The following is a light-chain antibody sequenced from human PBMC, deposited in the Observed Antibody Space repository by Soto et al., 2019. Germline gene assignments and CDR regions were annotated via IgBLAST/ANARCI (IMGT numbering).Light chain of an antibody. CDR1: SSVLTYNS. J-gene: IGLJ1*01. CDR3: SSSTPTRGFV. CDR2: DVS. Sequence: QSVLTQPASVSGSLGQSISISCTEESSVLTYNSVSWYQHHPHKAPKLIIYDVSYRPSGVSTRFSGSQSAGSASLTLSGLQAEDEADYYCSSSTPTRGFVFGSGTKLTVL. V-gene: IGLV2-14*01.